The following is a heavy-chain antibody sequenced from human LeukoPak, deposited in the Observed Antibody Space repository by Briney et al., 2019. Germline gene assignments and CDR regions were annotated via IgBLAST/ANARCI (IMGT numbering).Heavy chain of an antibody. CDR1: GFTISSYA. Sequence: PGGSLRLSCAASGFTISSYAMSWVRQPPGKGLEWVSGISDSGGTIYYADSVTGRFTVSRDNSKNTLYLQMKSLRAEDTAVYFCAKVYSSGWSPFDYWGQGTLVTVSS. J-gene: IGHJ4*02. CDR3: AKVYSSGWSPFDY. D-gene: IGHD6-19*01. V-gene: IGHV3-23*01. CDR2: ISDSGGTI.